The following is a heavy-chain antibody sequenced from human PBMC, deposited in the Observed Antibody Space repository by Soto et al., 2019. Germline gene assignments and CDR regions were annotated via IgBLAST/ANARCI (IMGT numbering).Heavy chain of an antibody. D-gene: IGHD3-9*01. CDR3: AREGYDILTGPEG. J-gene: IGHJ4*02. Sequence: SVKVSCKASGGTFSSYTISWVRQAPGQGLEWMGRIIPILGIANYAQKFQGRVTITADKSTSTAYMELSSLRSEDTAVYYRAREGYDILTGPEGWGQGTLVTVSS. CDR2: IIPILGIA. CDR1: GGTFSSYT. V-gene: IGHV1-69*04.